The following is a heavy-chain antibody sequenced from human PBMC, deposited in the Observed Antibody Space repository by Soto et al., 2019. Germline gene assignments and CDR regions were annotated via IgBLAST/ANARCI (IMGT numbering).Heavy chain of an antibody. CDR2: INPATGAA. D-gene: IGHD3-3*01. CDR3: ARGGGVGVAGSAAFDM. CDR1: GYPVTAYY. Sequence: QLHLVQSGAVVKKPGASVTVSCSASGYPVTAYYMHWVRQAPGRGLEWMGGINPATGAAKYTQTFPGRVPLARDPSTSSVFMELSGLTSGDPAVFYCARGGGVGVAGSAAFDMWGQGTLVTVSS. V-gene: IGHV1-2*02. J-gene: IGHJ3*02.